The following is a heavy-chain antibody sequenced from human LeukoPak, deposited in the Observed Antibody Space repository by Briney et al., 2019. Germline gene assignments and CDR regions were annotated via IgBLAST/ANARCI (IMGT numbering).Heavy chain of an antibody. CDR2: IYRSGST. CDR3: ARVDGPPNWFDP. D-gene: IGHD5-24*01. J-gene: IGHJ5*02. CDR1: GGSISSSNW. Sequence: SETLSLTCAVSGGSISSSNWWSWVRPPPGKGLEWIGEIYRSGSTNYNPSLKSRVTISVEKSKNQFSLKLSSVTAADTAVYYCARVDGPPNWFDPWGQGTLVTVSS. V-gene: IGHV4-4*02.